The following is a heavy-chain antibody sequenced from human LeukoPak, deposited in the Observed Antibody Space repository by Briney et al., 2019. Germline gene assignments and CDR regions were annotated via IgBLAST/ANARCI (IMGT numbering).Heavy chain of an antibody. CDR1: GASINSDY. CDR3: AISQGAGTYDY. Sequence: PSETLSLTCTVSGASINSDYWTWIRQPPGMGLEWIGYIHYTGTTNYNPSLKSRVTISVDTSKNQFSLKLSSVTAADTAVYYCAISQGAGTYDYWGQGTLVTVSS. V-gene: IGHV4-59*12. J-gene: IGHJ4*02. CDR2: IHYTGTT. D-gene: IGHD1-7*01.